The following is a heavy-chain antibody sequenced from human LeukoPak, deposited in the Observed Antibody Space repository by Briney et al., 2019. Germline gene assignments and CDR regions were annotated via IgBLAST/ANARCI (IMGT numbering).Heavy chain of an antibody. D-gene: IGHD7-27*01. CDR1: GFTFSNHG. Sequence: GGSLRLSCAASGFTFSNHGMNWVRQAPGKGLEWLSGISPRGGGTYYADSVKGRFTISRDDSKSTLSLQMNSLRVEDTAVYYCARDLAWGAFDYWGQGTLVTVSS. CDR3: ARDLAWGAFDY. CDR2: ISPRGGGT. J-gene: IGHJ4*02. V-gene: IGHV3-23*01.